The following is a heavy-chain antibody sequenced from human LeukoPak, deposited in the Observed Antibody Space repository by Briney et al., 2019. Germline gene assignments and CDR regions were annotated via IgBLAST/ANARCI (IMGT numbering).Heavy chain of an antibody. Sequence: SETLSLTCAVYGGSFSGYYWSWIRQPPGKGLEWIGYIYYSGSTNYNPSLRSRVTISVDTSKNQFSLKLSSVTAADTAVYYCARGGYYDSSGYYIYYYYYYMDVWGKGTTVTVSS. CDR1: GGSFSGYY. V-gene: IGHV4-59*01. CDR2: IYYSGST. D-gene: IGHD3-22*01. CDR3: ARGGYYDSSGYYIYYYYYYMDV. J-gene: IGHJ6*03.